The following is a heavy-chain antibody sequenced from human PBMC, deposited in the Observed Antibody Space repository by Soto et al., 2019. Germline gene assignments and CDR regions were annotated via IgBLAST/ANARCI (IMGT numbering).Heavy chain of an antibody. J-gene: IGHJ4*02. CDR1: GGTFSSYA. V-gene: IGHV1-69*13. CDR3: AIRGYSGDDLLGASRLAYFDY. D-gene: IGHD5-12*01. CDR2: IIPIFGTA. Sequence: SVKVSCKASGGTFSSYAISWVRQAPGQGLEWMGGIIPIFGTANYAQKFQGRVTITADESTSTAYMELSSLRSEDTAVYYCAIRGYSGDDLLGASRLAYFDYRAQRTLVPVSA.